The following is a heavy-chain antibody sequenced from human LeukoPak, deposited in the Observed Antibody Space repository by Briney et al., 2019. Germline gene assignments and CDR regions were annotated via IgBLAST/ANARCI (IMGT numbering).Heavy chain of an antibody. CDR2: IIPIFGTA. Sequence: SVKVSCKASGYTFTGYYMHWVRQAPGQGLEWMGGIIPIFGTANYAQKFQGRVTITADESTSTAYMELSSLRSEDTAVYYCARAHDILTGYQGYNWFDPWGQGTLVTVSS. CDR3: ARAHDILTGYQGYNWFDP. J-gene: IGHJ5*02. CDR1: GYTFTGYY. D-gene: IGHD3-9*01. V-gene: IGHV1-69*13.